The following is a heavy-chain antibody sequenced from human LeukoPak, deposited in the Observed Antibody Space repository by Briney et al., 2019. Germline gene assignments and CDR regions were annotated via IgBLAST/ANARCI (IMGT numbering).Heavy chain of an antibody. Sequence: GESLRLSCAAPGFTFSNAWMSWVRQAPGKGLEWVRRIKSKTDGGTTDYAAPVKGRFTISRDDSKNTLYLQMNSLKTEDTAVYYCTTDQMVRGYYFDYWGQGTLVTVSS. D-gene: IGHD3-10*01. CDR1: GFTFSNAW. V-gene: IGHV3-15*01. J-gene: IGHJ4*02. CDR2: IKSKTDGGTT. CDR3: TTDQMVRGYYFDY.